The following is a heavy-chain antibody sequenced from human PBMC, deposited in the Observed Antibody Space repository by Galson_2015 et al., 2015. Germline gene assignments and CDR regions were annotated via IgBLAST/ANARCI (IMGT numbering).Heavy chain of an antibody. Sequence: SLRLSCAVSGFTVSDNYMRWVRQAPGKGLEWVSLIYSGGGKYYADSVKGRFTISRDSSKNTLDLQMNSLRAEDTALYYCANSPTVGDWGQGTLVTVSS. D-gene: IGHD1-26*01. V-gene: IGHV3-53*01. CDR1: GFTVSDNY. CDR2: IYSGGGK. J-gene: IGHJ4*02. CDR3: ANSPTVGD.